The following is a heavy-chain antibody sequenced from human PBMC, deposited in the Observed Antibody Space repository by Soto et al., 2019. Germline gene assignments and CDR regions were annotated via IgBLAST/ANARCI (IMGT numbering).Heavy chain of an antibody. V-gene: IGHV3-7*01. J-gene: IGHJ6*03. D-gene: IGHD2-2*01. CDR2: IKQDGSEK. Sequence: EVQLVESGGGLVQPGGSLRLSCAASGFTFSSYWMSWVRQAPGKGLEWVANIKQDGSEKYYVDSVKGRFTISRDNAKNSLYPQMNSLRAEDTAVYYCARVSIGYCSSTSCSPFYMDVWGKGTTVTVSS. CDR1: GFTFSSYW. CDR3: ARVSIGYCSSTSCSPFYMDV.